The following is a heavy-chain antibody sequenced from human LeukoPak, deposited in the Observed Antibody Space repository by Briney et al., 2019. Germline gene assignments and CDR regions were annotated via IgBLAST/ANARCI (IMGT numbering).Heavy chain of an antibody. J-gene: IGHJ4*02. Sequence: PGGSLRLSCEASGFTFDDYIMHWVRQAPGKGLEWVSHISGSSTYTKYADSARGRFTISRDNAKNSLYLQMNSLRAEDTAVYYCARGRYSSGSQYYFDYWGQGILVTVSS. CDR3: ARGRYSSGSQYYFDY. CDR1: GFTFDDYI. CDR2: ISGSSTYT. V-gene: IGHV3-11*03. D-gene: IGHD3-22*01.